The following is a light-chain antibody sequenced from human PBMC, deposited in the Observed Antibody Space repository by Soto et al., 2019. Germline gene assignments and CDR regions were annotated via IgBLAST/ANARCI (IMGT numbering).Light chain of an antibody. CDR2: KAS. CDR1: QSISSW. CDR3: QHYNSYSEA. J-gene: IGKJ1*01. V-gene: IGKV1-5*03. Sequence: DIQMTQSPSTLPASVGDRVTIPCRASQSISSWLAWYQQKPGKAPKLLIYKASTLKSGVPSRFSGSGSGAEFTLTICSLQPDDFATYYCQHYNSYSEAYGQGTKVDIK.